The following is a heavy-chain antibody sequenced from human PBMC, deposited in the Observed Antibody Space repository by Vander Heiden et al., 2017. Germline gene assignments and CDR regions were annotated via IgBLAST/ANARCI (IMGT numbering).Heavy chain of an antibody. J-gene: IGHJ6*02. CDR1: GFTCRSYS. V-gene: IGHV3-21*01. CDR2: ISSSSSYI. CDR3: ARDLMRRIPAAGTGYGMDV. D-gene: IGHD6-13*01. Sequence: EVQLVESGGGLVKPGSSLTLACAASGFTCRSYSMNGVRQAPGNGREWGSAISSSSSYIYYADSVTGRFTISRDNAKNSLYLQMNSLRAEDTAVYYCARDLMRRIPAAGTGYGMDVWGQGTTVTVSS.